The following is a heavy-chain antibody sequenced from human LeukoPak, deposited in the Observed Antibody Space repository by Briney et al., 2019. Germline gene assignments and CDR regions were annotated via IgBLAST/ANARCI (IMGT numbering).Heavy chain of an antibody. CDR2: IYYSGST. CDR1: GGSISSYY. V-gene: IGHV4-59*08. D-gene: IGHD4-17*01. Sequence: SETLSLTCTVSGGSISSYYWSRIRQPPGKGLEWIGYIYYSGSTNYNPSLKSRVTISVDTSKNQFSLKLSSVTAADTAVYYCARGRDDYGDYFFDYWGQGTLVTVSS. J-gene: IGHJ4*02. CDR3: ARGRDDYGDYFFDY.